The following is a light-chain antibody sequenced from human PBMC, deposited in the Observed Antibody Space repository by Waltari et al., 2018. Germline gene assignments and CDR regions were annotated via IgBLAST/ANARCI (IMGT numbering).Light chain of an antibody. CDR2: KAS. J-gene: IGKJ1*01. CDR1: QDINNY. CDR3: QQHNDYPRT. Sequence: DIQLTQSPSSLSASVGDRVTITCRASQDINNYLTWYQQKPGKAPKALIYKASSLKSGVPSRFSGSGSGTEFTLIINSLQPEDFAVYYCQQHNDYPRTFGQGTRVEIK. V-gene: IGKV1-16*01.